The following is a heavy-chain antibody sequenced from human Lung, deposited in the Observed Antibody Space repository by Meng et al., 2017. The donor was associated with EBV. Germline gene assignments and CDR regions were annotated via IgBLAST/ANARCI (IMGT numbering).Heavy chain of an antibody. J-gene: IGHJ4*02. CDR3: ARETLGYCSSTSCYIGPPDY. D-gene: IGHD2-2*01. CDR1: GYTVTSYA. CDR2: INTNTGNP. Sequence: QVQRVHSWSELKKPGAPVKVSCKASGYTVTSYAMNWVRQAPGQGLEWMGWINTNTGNPTYAQGFTGRFVFSLDTSVSTAYLQISSLKAEDTAVYYCARETLGYCSSTSCYIGPPDYWGQGTLVTVSS. V-gene: IGHV7-4-1*02.